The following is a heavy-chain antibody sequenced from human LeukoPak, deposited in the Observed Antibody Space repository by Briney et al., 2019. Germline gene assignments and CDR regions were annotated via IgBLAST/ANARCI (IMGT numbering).Heavy chain of an antibody. V-gene: IGHV3-23*01. J-gene: IGHJ4*02. CDR2: ISGSGGST. CDR3: ASEDIRVMYSSGWSLFDY. Sequence: GGSLRLSCAASGFTFSSYAMSWVRQAPGKGLEWVSAISGSGGSTYYADSVKGRFTISRDNSKNTLYLQMNSLRAEDTAVYYCASEDIRVMYSSGWSLFDYWGQGTLVTVSS. D-gene: IGHD6-19*01. CDR1: GFTFSSYA.